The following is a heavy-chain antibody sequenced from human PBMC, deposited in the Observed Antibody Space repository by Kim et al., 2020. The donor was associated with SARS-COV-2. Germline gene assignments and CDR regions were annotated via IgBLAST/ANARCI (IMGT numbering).Heavy chain of an antibody. Sequence: SETLSLTCTVSGGSITSYFWSWIRQPPGKRLEWIGYIYNSGNTNYNPSLKSRVTMSIDTSKNQFSLKLTSVTAADSAIYYCAREGINNSVDPWGQGTLVT. CDR1: GGSITSYF. CDR2: IYNSGNT. J-gene: IGHJ5*02. CDR3: AREGINNSVDP. V-gene: IGHV4-59*01.